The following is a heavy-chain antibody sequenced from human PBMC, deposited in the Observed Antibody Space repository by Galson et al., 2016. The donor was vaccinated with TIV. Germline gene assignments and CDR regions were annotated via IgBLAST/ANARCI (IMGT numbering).Heavy chain of an antibody. CDR3: ARDRIVDAYYYHYYYGLDV. CDR1: GLSASINY. D-gene: IGHD2-21*01. V-gene: IGHV3-66*02. J-gene: IGHJ6*02. Sequence: SLRLSCAASGLSASINYMAWVRQAPGKGLEWVSLISDGGKTYYPDSVKGRFTVSRDNSKNTLYLQMNRLKVEDTAVYYCARDRIVDAYYYHYYYGLDVWGQGTAVTVSS. CDR2: ISDGGKT.